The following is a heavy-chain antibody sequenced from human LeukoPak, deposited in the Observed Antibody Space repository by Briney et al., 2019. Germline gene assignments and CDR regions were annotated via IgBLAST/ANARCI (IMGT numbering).Heavy chain of an antibody. Sequence: GGSLRLSCAASGFTFSSYAMSWVRQAPGKGLEWVSAISGSGGSTYYADSVKGRFTISRDNAKNSLYLQMNSLRAEDTAVYYCARFPVGYCSSTSCVGYWGQGTLVTVSS. V-gene: IGHV3-23*01. CDR1: GFTFSSYA. D-gene: IGHD2-2*01. J-gene: IGHJ4*02. CDR3: ARFPVGYCSSTSCVGY. CDR2: ISGSGGST.